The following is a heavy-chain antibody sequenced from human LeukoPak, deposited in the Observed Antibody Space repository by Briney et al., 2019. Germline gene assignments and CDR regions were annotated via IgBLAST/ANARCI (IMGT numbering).Heavy chain of an antibody. V-gene: IGHV4-39*01. CDR3: ARRLWFGELLLPFDY. CDR1: GGSISSSSHY. CDR2: IYYSGST. J-gene: IGHJ4*02. Sequence: SETLSLTCTVSGGSISSSSHYWGWIRQPPGKGLEWIGSIYYSGSTYYNPSLKSRVTISVDTSKNQFSLKLSSVTAADTAVYYCARRLWFGELLLPFDYWGQGTLVTVSS. D-gene: IGHD3-10*01.